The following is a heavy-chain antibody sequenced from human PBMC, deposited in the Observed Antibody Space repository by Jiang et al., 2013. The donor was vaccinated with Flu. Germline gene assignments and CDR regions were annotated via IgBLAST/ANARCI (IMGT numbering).Heavy chain of an antibody. CDR3: ARDTGYSYGYYFDY. V-gene: IGHV3-30*07. D-gene: IGHD5-18*01. CDR2: ISYDGSNK. J-gene: IGHJ4*02. Sequence: QAPGKGLEWVAVISYDGSNKYYADSVKGRFTISRDDAKNSLYLQMNSLRAEDTAVYYCARDTGYSYGYYFDYWGQGTLVTVSS.